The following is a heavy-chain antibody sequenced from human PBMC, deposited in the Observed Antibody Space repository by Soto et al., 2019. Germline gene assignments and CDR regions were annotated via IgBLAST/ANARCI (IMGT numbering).Heavy chain of an antibody. Sequence: PSETLSLTCTVSGGSISSYYWSWIRQPPGKGLEWIGYIYYSGSTNYNPSLKSRVTISVDTSKNQFSLKLSSVTAADTAVYYCASIHSGYDYYFDYWGQGTLVTVSS. CDR1: GGSISSYY. CDR3: ASIHSGYDYYFDY. J-gene: IGHJ4*02. CDR2: IYYSGST. V-gene: IGHV4-59*01. D-gene: IGHD5-12*01.